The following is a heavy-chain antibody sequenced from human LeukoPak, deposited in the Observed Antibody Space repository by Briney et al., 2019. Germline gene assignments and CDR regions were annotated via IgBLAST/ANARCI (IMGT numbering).Heavy chain of an antibody. Sequence: ASVKVSCKVSGYTLTELSMHWVRQAPGKGREWMGGFDPEDGETIYAQKFQGRVTMTEDTSTDTAYMELSSLRSEDTAVYYCARAKGYYDSSGYYYYHWGQGTLVTVSS. J-gene: IGHJ4*02. V-gene: IGHV1-24*01. CDR1: GYTLTELS. D-gene: IGHD3-22*01. CDR2: FDPEDGET. CDR3: ARAKGYYDSSGYYYYH.